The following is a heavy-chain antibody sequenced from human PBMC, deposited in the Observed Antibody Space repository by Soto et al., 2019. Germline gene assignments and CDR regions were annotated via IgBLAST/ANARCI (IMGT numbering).Heavy chain of an antibody. CDR2: LNSDGSST. CDR1: GFTFISYW. CDR3: ARGGFWNGYSEISH. D-gene: IGHD3-3*01. V-gene: IGHV3-74*01. Sequence: GGSLRLSCTASGFTFISYWMHWVRQAPGKGLVWVSRLNSDGSSTSYADSVKGRFTISRDDAKNTLYLQMNSLRAEDTAVYYCARGGFWNGYSEISHWGQGTLVTVSS. J-gene: IGHJ4*02.